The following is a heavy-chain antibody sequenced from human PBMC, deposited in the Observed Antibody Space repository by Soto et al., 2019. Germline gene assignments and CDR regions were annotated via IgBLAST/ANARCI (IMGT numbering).Heavy chain of an antibody. CDR2: INAGNGNT. J-gene: IGHJ3*02. CDR1: GYTFTSYA. Sequence: ASVKVSCKASGYTFTSYAMHWVRQAPGQRLEWMGWINAGNGNTKYSQKFQGRVTITRDTSASTAYMELSSLRSEDTAVYYCARPGAGDGGAFEIWGQGTMVTVSS. V-gene: IGHV1-3*01. CDR3: ARPGAGDGGAFEI. D-gene: IGHD3-10*01.